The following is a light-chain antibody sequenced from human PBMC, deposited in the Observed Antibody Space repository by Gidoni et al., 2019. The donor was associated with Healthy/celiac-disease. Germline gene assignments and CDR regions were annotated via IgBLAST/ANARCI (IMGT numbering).Light chain of an antibody. Sequence: QSALTQPPSVSGSPGQSVTISCTGTSSDVGSYNRVSCYQQPPGTAPKLMIYEVSNRPSGVPDRFSGSKSGNTASLTISGLQAEDEADYYCSLYTSSSTLNVFGTGTKVTVL. CDR2: EVS. CDR1: SSDVGSYNR. V-gene: IGLV2-18*01. J-gene: IGLJ1*01. CDR3: SLYTSSSTLNV.